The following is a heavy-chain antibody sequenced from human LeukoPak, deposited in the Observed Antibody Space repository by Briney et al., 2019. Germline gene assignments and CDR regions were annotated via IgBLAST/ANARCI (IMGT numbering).Heavy chain of an antibody. D-gene: IGHD4-23*01. CDR3: ARGGRYGGKRTDYYYMDV. CDR2: INSDGSST. V-gene: IGHV3-74*01. CDR1: RFTFSTYW. Sequence: GGSLRLSCAASRFTFSTYWMHWVRQAPGKGLVWVSRINSDGSSTGYADSVKGRFTISRDNAKNSLYLQMNSLRAEDTAVYYCARGGRYGGKRTDYYYMDVWGKGTTVTVSS. J-gene: IGHJ6*03.